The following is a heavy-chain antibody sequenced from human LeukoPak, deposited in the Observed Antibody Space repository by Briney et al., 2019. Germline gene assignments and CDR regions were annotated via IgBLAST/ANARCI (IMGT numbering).Heavy chain of an antibody. CDR1: GDSISNSNYY. CDR2: IYYSGTT. J-gene: IGHJ4*02. D-gene: IGHD2-8*02. Sequence: PSETLSLTCTVSGDSISNSNYYWGRIRQPPGKGLEWIGTIYYSGTTYYNPSLKSRVAISVDTSRNQFSLRLNSITAADTAVYYCASRYSTGLHFDFWGQGTLVPVSS. CDR3: ASRYSTGLHFDF. V-gene: IGHV4-39*07.